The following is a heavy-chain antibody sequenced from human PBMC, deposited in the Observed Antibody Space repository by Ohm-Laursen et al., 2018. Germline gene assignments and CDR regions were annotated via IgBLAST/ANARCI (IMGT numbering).Heavy chain of an antibody. J-gene: IGHJ6*02. CDR2: IRSKVNNFAT. D-gene: IGHD3-10*01. Sequence: SLRLSCAASGLTFSDSAVHWVRQASGKGLEWVGHIRSKVNNFATAYAASVKGRFTISRDDSKNTAYLQMNSLKTEDTAIYYCTRCRDPVGYYSYGINVWGQGTTVTVSS. CDR1: GLTFSDSA. V-gene: IGHV3-73*01. CDR3: TRCRDPVGYYSYGINV.